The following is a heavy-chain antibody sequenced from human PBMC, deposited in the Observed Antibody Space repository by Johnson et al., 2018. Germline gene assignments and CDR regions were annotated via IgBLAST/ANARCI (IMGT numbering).Heavy chain of an antibody. J-gene: IGHJ3*02. V-gene: IGHV3-74*02. CDR3: ARGSLVSGYYSRGAFEI. D-gene: IGHD3-22*01. Sequence: VQLGEAGGGLVQPGGSLRLSCVASGFTFSSYWMHWVRQDPGKGLVWVSRSYSDGSIRNYADSVKGRFTISIDNAKNTLYLQMNSLRVEEKAVYYCARGSLVSGYYSRGAFEIWGQGTMVTVSS. CDR2: SYSDGSIR. CDR1: GFTFSSYW.